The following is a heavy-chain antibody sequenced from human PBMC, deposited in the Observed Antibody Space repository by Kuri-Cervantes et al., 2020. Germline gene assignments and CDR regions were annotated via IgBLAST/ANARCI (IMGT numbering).Heavy chain of an antibody. Sequence: GESLKISCAASGFTFSSYAMHWVRQAPGKGLEYVSAISSNGGSTYYADSVMGRFTISRDNSKNTLYLQMNSLRAEDTAVYYCARPGGSTHAFDIWGQGTMVTVSS. J-gene: IGHJ3*02. CDR3: ARPGGSTHAFDI. V-gene: IGHV3-64*02. D-gene: IGHD3-16*01. CDR2: ISSNGGST. CDR1: GFTFSSYA.